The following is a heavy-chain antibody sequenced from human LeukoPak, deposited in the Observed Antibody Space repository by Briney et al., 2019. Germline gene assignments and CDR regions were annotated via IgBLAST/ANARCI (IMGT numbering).Heavy chain of an antibody. J-gene: IGHJ4*02. CDR3: ASSMIVAGPLG. CDR2: IYSGGST. V-gene: IGHV3-53*01. CDR1: GFTVSSNY. Sequence: GGSLRLSCAASGFTVSSNYMSWVRQAPGKGLEWVSVIYSGGSTYYADSVKGRFTISRDNAKNSLYLQMNSLRAEDTAVYYCASSMIVAGPLGWGQGTLVTVSS. D-gene: IGHD3-22*01.